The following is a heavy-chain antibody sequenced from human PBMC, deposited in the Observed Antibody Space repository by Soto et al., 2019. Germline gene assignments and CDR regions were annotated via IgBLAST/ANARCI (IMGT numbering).Heavy chain of an antibody. CDR3: AKSGVAARAFYYYYMDV. Sequence: QVQLVESGGGVVQPGRSLRLSCAASGFTFSSYGMHWVRQAPGKGLEWVAVISYDGSNKYYADSVKGRFTISRDNSKNTLYLQMNSLRAEDTAVYYCAKSGVAARAFYYYYMDVWGKGTTVTVSS. D-gene: IGHD6-6*01. CDR1: GFTFSSYG. CDR2: ISYDGSNK. J-gene: IGHJ6*03. V-gene: IGHV3-30*18.